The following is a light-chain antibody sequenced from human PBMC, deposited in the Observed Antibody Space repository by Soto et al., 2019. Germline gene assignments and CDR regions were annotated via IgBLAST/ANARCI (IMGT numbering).Light chain of an antibody. CDR2: GAS. V-gene: IGKV3-15*01. CDR3: QQYNNWPPWT. J-gene: IGKJ1*01. Sequence: DIVMTQSPATLSVSPGERATLSCRASQSVSSNLAWYQQKPGQAPRLLIYGASTRATGIPASFSGCGSGTEFTLTISSLQSEDFAVYYCQQYNNWPPWTFGQGTKVDIK. CDR1: QSVSSN.